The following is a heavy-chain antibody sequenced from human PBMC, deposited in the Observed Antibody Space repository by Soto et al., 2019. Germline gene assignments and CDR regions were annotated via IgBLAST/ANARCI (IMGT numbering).Heavy chain of an antibody. J-gene: IGHJ4*02. D-gene: IGHD1-1*01. CDR2: ISSSSSTI. CDR3: ARDAKGSSGDHFDY. CDR1: GFTFTSHS. V-gene: IGHV3-48*02. Sequence: EVQLVESGGGLVQPGGSLRLSCAASGFTFTSHSMNWVRQAPGKGLEWVSYISSSSSTIYYANSVKGRFTISRDNAKNSLYLQMNSLRDEDTDVYYCARDAKGSSGDHFDYWGQGTLVTVSS.